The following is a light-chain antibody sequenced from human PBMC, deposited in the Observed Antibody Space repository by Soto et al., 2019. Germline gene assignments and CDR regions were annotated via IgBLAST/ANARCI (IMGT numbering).Light chain of an antibody. Sequence: DTQMTQSPSSLSASVGDRVTITCRGSQSFSDYLNWYHKQPWKAPKLLIYGVSTLQTGVPSRFSGGASGADFTLPMHSLQPADVGTYFCQQSFGSSVTFGPGT. CDR1: QSFSDY. V-gene: IGKV1-39*01. CDR3: QQSFGSSVT. J-gene: IGKJ3*01. CDR2: GVS.